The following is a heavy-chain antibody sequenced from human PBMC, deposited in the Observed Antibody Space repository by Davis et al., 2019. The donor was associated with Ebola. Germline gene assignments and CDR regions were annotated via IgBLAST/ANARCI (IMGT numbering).Heavy chain of an antibody. CDR3: SAAAASRDY. CDR1: GFTFSSYW. D-gene: IGHD6-13*01. Sequence: GESLKISCAASGFTFSSYWMSWVRQASGKGLEWVGRIRSKANSYATAYAASVKGRFTISRDDSKNTAYLQMNSLKTEDTAVYYCSAAAASRDYWGQGTLVTVSS. J-gene: IGHJ4*02. V-gene: IGHV3-73*01. CDR2: IRSKANSYAT.